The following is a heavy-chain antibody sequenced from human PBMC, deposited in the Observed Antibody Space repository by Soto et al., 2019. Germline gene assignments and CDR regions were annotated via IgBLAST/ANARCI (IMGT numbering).Heavy chain of an antibody. CDR3: ARGRWPVLHFEY. J-gene: IGHJ4*02. CDR2: ISSSSSTI. Sequence: EVQLVESGGGLVQPGGSLRLSFAASGFTFSSYSMNWVRQAPGKGLEWVSYISSSSSTIYYADSVKCRFTISRDNAKNSLYLQMNRLRDEDPAVYHCARGRWPVLHFEYWGQGTLVTVSS. CDR1: GFTFSSYS. D-gene: IGHD2-15*01. V-gene: IGHV3-48*02.